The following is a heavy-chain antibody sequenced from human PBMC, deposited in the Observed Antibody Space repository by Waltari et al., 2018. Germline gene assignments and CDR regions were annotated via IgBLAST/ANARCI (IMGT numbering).Heavy chain of an antibody. D-gene: IGHD1-26*01. V-gene: IGHV4-39*07. CDR1: GGSISSSSYY. CDR2: IYYSGST. J-gene: IGHJ4*02. CDR3: AGRGGSSGFDY. Sequence: QLQLQESGPGLVKPSETLSLTCTVSGGSISSSSYYWGWIRQPPGKGLEWIGSIYYSGSTYYNPSLKSRVTISVDTAKNQCSLKLSSVTAADTAVYYCAGRGGSSGFDYWGQGTLVTVSS.